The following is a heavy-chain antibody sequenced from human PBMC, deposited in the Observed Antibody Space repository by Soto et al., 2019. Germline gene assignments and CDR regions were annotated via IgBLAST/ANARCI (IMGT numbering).Heavy chain of an antibody. D-gene: IGHD3-3*01. CDR3: AITYYDFWSGSGSYYGMDV. CDR2: IIPIFGTA. CDR1: GGTFSSYA. J-gene: IGHJ6*02. Sequence: SVKVSCKASGGTFSSYAISWVRQAPGQGLEWMGGIIPIFGTANYAQKFQGRVTITADESTSTAYMELSSLRSEDTAVYYCAITYYDFWSGSGSYYGMDVWGQGTTVTVSS. V-gene: IGHV1-69*13.